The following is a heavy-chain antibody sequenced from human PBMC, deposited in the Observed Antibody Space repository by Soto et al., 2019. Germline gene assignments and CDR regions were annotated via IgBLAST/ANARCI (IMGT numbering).Heavy chain of an antibody. CDR3: ARVYCSSTSCYAVNWFDP. CDR1: GYTFTSYG. CDR2: ISAYNGNT. J-gene: IGHJ5*02. Sequence: QVQLVQSGAEVKKPGASVKVSCKASGYTFTSYGISWVRQAPGQGLEWMGWISAYNGNTNYAQKLQGSVTMTTDTSTRTAYMELRSLRSDDTAVDYCARVYCSSTSCYAVNWFDPWGQGTLVTVSS. V-gene: IGHV1-18*01. D-gene: IGHD2-2*01.